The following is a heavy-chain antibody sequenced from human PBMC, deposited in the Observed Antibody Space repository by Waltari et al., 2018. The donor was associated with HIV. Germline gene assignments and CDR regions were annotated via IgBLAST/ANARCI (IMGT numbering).Heavy chain of an antibody. CDR3: ARAGVETAILFDT. V-gene: IGHV4-39*07. CDR2: LSYGGSS. CDR1: GSSIRSGDYY. D-gene: IGHD2-21*02. Sequence: HLQLRESGPGLVRPSETLSLTCTVSGSSIRSGDYYWAWFRQPPGKGLEWIASLSYGGSSYYKESLRSRVTTSVLTSRNQFSLNLTSVTAADSAVYYCARAGVETAILFDTWGQGSLVTVSS. J-gene: IGHJ5*02.